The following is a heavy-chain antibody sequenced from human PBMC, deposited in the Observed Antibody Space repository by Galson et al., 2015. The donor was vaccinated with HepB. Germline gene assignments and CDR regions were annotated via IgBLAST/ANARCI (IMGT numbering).Heavy chain of an antibody. V-gene: IGHV1-46*03. CDR3: ARATGSDSEGYYYYMDV. Sequence: SVKVSCKASGYTFTGYYMHWVRQAPGQGLEWMGIINPSGGSTSYAQKFQGRVTMTRDTSTSTVYMELSSLRSEDTAVYYCARATGSDSEGYYYYMDVWGKGTTVTVSS. D-gene: IGHD3-10*01. J-gene: IGHJ6*03. CDR1: GYTFTGYY. CDR2: INPSGGST.